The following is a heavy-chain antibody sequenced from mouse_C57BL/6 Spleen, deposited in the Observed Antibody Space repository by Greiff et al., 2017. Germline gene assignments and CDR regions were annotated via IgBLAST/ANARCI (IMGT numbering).Heavy chain of an antibody. J-gene: IGHJ4*01. CDR2: ISSGGSTI. V-gene: IGHV5-17*01. CDR1: GFTFSDYG. Sequence: EVHLVVSGGGLVKPGGSLKLSCAASGFTFSDYGMHWVRQAPEKGLEWVAYISSGGSTIYYADTVKGRFTISRDNAKNTLFLQMTSLRSEDTAMYYCARRAYYSNPYYAMDYWGQGTSVTVSS. CDR3: ARRAYYSNPYYAMDY. D-gene: IGHD2-5*01.